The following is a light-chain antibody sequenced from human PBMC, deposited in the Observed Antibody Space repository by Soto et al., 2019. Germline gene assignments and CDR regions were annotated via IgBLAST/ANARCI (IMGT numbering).Light chain of an antibody. V-gene: IGKV1-39*01. CDR3: QQSYSIPPT. CDR2: AAS. Sequence: DIQMTQSPSSLSASVGDRVTITCRASQSISTYLSWYQQKPGKAPKLLIFAASSLQGGVPSRFSGSGYGTDFTLTISSLQPEDFATYHCQQSYSIPPTFGQGTKVEIK. CDR1: QSISTY. J-gene: IGKJ1*01.